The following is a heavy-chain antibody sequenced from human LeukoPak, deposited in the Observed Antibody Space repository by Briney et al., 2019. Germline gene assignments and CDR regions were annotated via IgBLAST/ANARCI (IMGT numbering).Heavy chain of an antibody. CDR1: GFTFSSSA. J-gene: IGHJ4*02. CDR3: AREEYNWNSLDY. V-gene: IGHV3-23*01. Sequence: GGSLRLSCAASGFTFSSSAMSWVRQAPGKGLEWVSAISGSGGSTYYADSVKGRFTISRDNAKNTLYLQMNSLRAEDTAVYYCAREEYNWNSLDYWGQGTLVTVSS. CDR2: ISGSGGST. D-gene: IGHD1-7*01.